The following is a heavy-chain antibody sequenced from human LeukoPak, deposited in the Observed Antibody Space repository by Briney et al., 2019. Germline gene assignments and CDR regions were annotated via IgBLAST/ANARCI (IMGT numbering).Heavy chain of an antibody. CDR3: AKGSGDYYFDY. V-gene: IGHV3-30*18. CDR1: GFTFSSYG. CDR2: ISYDGSNK. J-gene: IGHJ4*02. D-gene: IGHD1-26*01. Sequence: GGSLRLSCAASGFTFSSYGMHWVRQAPGKGLEWVAVISYDGSNKYYADSVKGRFTISRDNSKNTLYLQTNSLRAEDTAVYYCAKGSGDYYFDYWGQGTLVTVSS.